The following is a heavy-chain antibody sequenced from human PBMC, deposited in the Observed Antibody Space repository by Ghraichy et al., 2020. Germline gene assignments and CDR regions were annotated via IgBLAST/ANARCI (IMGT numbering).Heavy chain of an antibody. Sequence: GKSLNISCAASGFTFSTYWMTWVRQAPGKGLEWVANIKPDGSKGYYVDSVKGRFTISRDNAKNSLYLQMNSLRAEDTAVYYCAREGLDHGSGRSDWFDPLGQGNLVTVS. CDR1: GFTFSTYW. CDR3: AREGLDHGSGRSDWFDP. CDR2: IKPDGSKG. J-gene: IGHJ5*02. D-gene: IGHD3-10*01. V-gene: IGHV3-7*01.